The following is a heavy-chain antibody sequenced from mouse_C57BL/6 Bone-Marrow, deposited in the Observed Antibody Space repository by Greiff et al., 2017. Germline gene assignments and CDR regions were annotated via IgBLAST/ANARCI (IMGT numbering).Heavy chain of an antibody. Sequence: VQLQQSGPELVKPGASVKISCKASGYSFTGYYMHWVKQSPEKSLEWIGEINPITGGTTYNQKFKAKATLTVDKSSSTAYMQLKSLTSEDSAVYYCARRSMLLRYYAMDYWGQGTSVTVSS. CDR1: GYSFTGYY. CDR2: INPITGGT. J-gene: IGHJ4*01. D-gene: IGHD1-1*01. V-gene: IGHV1-42*01. CDR3: ARRSMLLRYYAMDY.